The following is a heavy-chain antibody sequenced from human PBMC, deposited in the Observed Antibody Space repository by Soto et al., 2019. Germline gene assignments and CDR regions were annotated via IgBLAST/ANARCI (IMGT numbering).Heavy chain of an antibody. Sequence: GESLKISCKGSGYSFTSYWIGWVRQMPGKGLEWMGIIYPGGSDTRYSPSFQGQVTISADKSISTAYLQWSSLKASDTAMYYCARHPPHYYDSSGYPWPLDYWGQGNLVTVSS. D-gene: IGHD3-22*01. CDR3: ARHPPHYYDSSGYPWPLDY. J-gene: IGHJ4*02. CDR2: IYPGGSDT. CDR1: GYSFTSYW. V-gene: IGHV5-51*01.